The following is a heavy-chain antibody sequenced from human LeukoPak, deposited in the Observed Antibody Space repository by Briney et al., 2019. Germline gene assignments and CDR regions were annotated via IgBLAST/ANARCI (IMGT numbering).Heavy chain of an antibody. CDR3: ARGYCSGGTCYLVENWLDP. Sequence: ASVKVSCKASGYTLTAYYIYWVRQAPGQGLEWMGRINPNSGGTDYAQNFQGRVTMTRDTSITTAYMELSRLRSDDTAVYYCARGYCSGGTCYLVENWLDPWGQGTLVTVSS. D-gene: IGHD2-15*01. CDR2: INPNSGGT. V-gene: IGHV1-2*06. J-gene: IGHJ5*02. CDR1: GYTLTAYY.